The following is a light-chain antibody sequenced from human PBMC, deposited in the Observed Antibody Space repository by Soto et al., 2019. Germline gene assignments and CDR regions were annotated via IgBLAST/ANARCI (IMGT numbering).Light chain of an antibody. CDR2: DVS. Sequence: QSVLTQPRSVSGSPGQSVTISCTGTSSDVGVYNYVSWYQQHPGKAPKVMIYDVSERPSGVPDRFSGSKSGNTASLTISGLQAEDEADYYCCSYAGSTRDVFGTGTKLTVL. V-gene: IGLV2-11*01. J-gene: IGLJ1*01. CDR3: CSYAGSTRDV. CDR1: SSDVGVYNY.